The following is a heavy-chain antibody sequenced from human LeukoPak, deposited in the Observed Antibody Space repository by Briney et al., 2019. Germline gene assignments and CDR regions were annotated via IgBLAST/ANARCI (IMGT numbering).Heavy chain of an antibody. Sequence: GGSLRLSCAASGFTFSSYAMSWVRQAPGKGLEWVSAISGSGGSTYYADSVKGRFAISRDNSKNTLYLQMNSLRAEDTAVYYCAKSSGYYYYYGMDVWGQGTTVTVSS. CDR2: ISGSGGST. J-gene: IGHJ6*02. D-gene: IGHD1-26*01. CDR3: AKSSGYYYYYGMDV. V-gene: IGHV3-23*01. CDR1: GFTFSSYA.